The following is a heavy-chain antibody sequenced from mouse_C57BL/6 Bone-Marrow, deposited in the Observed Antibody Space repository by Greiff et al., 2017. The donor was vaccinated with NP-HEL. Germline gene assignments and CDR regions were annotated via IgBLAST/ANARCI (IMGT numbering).Heavy chain of an antibody. J-gene: IGHJ3*01. CDR2: ISSGGDYI. CDR1: GFTFSSYA. D-gene: IGHD2-4*01. Sequence: EVKLQESGEGLVKPGGSLKLSCAASGFTFSSYAMSWVRQTPEKRLEWVAYISSGGDYIYYVDTVKGRFTLSRDNARNTLYLQMSSLKSEDTAMYYCTRVPLYYDYDGCAYWGQGTLVTVSA. V-gene: IGHV5-9-1*02. CDR3: TRVPLYYDYDGCAY.